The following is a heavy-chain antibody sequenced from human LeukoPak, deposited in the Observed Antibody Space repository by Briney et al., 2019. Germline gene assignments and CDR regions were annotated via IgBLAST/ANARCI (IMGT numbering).Heavy chain of an antibody. CDR3: AREDYDYVWGSYRPGYFQH. V-gene: IGHV4-61*01. D-gene: IGHD3-16*02. CDR1: GASVSSASY. CDR2: IYNGVNT. Sequence: SETLSLTCTVSGASVSSASYWTWIRQPPGKGVEWIAHIYNGVNTNYNPSLKSRVTISVDTSKNQFSLKLSSVTAADTAVYYCAREDYDYVWGSYRPGYFQHWGQGTLVTVSS. J-gene: IGHJ1*01.